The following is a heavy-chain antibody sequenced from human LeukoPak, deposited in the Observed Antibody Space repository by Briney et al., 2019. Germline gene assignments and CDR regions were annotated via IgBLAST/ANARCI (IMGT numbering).Heavy chain of an antibody. CDR2: IYHSGST. CDR3: ARNRIAVAAT. J-gene: IGHJ5*02. V-gene: IGHV4-39*07. D-gene: IGHD6-19*01. Sequence: SQTLSLTCTVSGGSISSGSYYWSWIRQPPGKGLEWIGEIYHSGSTNYNPSLKSRVTISVDTSKNQFSLKLSSVTAADTAVYYCARNRIAVAATWGQGTLVTVSS. CDR1: GGSISSGSYY.